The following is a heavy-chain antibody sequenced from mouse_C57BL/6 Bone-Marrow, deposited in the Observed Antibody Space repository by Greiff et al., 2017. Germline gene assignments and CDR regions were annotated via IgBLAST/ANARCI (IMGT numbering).Heavy chain of an antibody. Sequence: EVKLMESGGGLVKPGGSLKLSCAASGFTFSDYGMHWVRQAPEKGLEWVAYISSGSSTIYYADTVKGRFTISRDNAKNTLFLQMTSLRSEDTAMYYCARYPAQATLYAMDYWGQGTSVTVSS. CDR2: ISSGSSTI. D-gene: IGHD3-2*02. J-gene: IGHJ4*01. CDR3: ARYPAQATLYAMDY. CDR1: GFTFSDYG. V-gene: IGHV5-17*01.